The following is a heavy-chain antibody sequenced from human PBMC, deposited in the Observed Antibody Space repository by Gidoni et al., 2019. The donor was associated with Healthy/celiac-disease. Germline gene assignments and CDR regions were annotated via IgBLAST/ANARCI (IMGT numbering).Heavy chain of an antibody. J-gene: IGHJ4*02. D-gene: IGHD2-2*01. V-gene: IGHV3-23*01. CDR3: AKVVREVVPAAAYFDY. Sequence: EVQLLESGGGLVQPGGSLRLSCAASGFTFSSYAMSWVRQAPGKGLEWVSAISGSGGSTYYADSVKGRFTISRDNSKNTLYLQMNSLRAEDTAVYYCAKVVREVVPAAAYFDYWGQGTLVTVSS. CDR2: ISGSGGST. CDR1: GFTFSSYA.